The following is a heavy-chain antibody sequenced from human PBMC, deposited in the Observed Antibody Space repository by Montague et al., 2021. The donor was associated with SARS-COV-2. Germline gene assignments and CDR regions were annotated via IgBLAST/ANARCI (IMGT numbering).Heavy chain of an antibody. CDR1: GGSISSSSYY. V-gene: IGHV4-39*01. Sequence: SETLSLTCTVSGGSISSSSYYWGWIRQPPGKGLEWIGSIYYSGSTYYNPSLKSRVTISVDTSKNQFSLKLSSVTAADTAVYYCARHGKTRIAMIVVVIGYFDYGGQGTRFTVSS. CDR2: IYYSGST. D-gene: IGHD3-22*01. J-gene: IGHJ4*02. CDR3: ARHGKTRIAMIVVVIGYFDY.